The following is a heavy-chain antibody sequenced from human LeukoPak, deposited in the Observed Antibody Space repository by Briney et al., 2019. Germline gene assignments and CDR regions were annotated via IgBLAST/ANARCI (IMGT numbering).Heavy chain of an antibody. J-gene: IGHJ3*02. V-gene: IGHV1-69*13. D-gene: IGHD2-2*01. CDR3: ASPNPIYCSSTSCPGAFDI. CDR1: GGTFSSYA. Sequence: SVKVSCKASGGTFSSYAISWVRQAPGQGLEWMGGIIPIFGTANYAQKFQGRVTITADESTSTAYMELSSLRSEDTAVYYCASPNPIYCSSTSCPGAFDIWGQGTMVTVSS. CDR2: IIPIFGTA.